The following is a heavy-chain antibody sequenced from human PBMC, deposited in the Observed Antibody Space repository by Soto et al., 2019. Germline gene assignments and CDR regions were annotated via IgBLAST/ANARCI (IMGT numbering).Heavy chain of an antibody. J-gene: IGHJ3*02. CDR2: ISAYNGNT. Sequence: QVQLVQSGAEVKKPGASVKVSCKASGYTFTSYGISWVRQAPGQGLEWMEWISAYNGNTNYAQKLQGRVTMTTDTSPSTAYMGLRSLRSDDTAVYYCARDEECRSGSYYCCVSGNDDAFDIWGQGTMVTVSS. V-gene: IGHV1-18*01. CDR1: GYTFTSYG. CDR3: ARDEECRSGSYYCCVSGNDDAFDI. D-gene: IGHD1-26*01.